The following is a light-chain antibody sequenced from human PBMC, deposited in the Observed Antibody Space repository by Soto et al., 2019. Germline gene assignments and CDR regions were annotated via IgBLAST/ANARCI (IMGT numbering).Light chain of an antibody. Sequence: IVMTQSPATLSVSPGERVTLSCRAGQSVGSNFAWYQQKPGQAPRLLIYGASTRATGIPARLSGSGSRTDFTHTSSVQQAEDFAVYCMQQYNNWLTFGEGTKVDIK. CDR1: QSVGSN. V-gene: IGKV3D-15*01. CDR3: QQYNNWLT. CDR2: GAS. J-gene: IGKJ4*01.